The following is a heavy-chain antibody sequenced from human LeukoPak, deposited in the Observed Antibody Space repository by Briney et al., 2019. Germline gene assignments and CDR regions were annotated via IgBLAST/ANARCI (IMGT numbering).Heavy chain of an antibody. Sequence: PGGSLRLSCTASGFTVSSNYMSWVRQAPGKGLEWVSVIYSGGSTYYADSVKGRFTISRDNSKNTLYLQMNSLRAEDTAVYYCARSPRWLQLPGYFDYWGQGTLVTVSS. D-gene: IGHD5-24*01. CDR3: ARSPRWLQLPGYFDY. CDR2: IYSGGST. J-gene: IGHJ4*02. V-gene: IGHV3-53*01. CDR1: GFTVSSNY.